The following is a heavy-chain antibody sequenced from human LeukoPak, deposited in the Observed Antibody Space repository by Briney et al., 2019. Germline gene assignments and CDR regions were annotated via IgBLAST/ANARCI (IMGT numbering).Heavy chain of an antibody. V-gene: IGHV3-48*03. CDR1: GFSFRDYE. Sequence: PGGSLRLSCAASGFSFRDYELYWVRQAPGKGLEWVSYISSGGTTIKYADSVKGQFTVSRDDAEMSLYLSMDSLRIEDTALYYCGAGRQFVGAFDIWGQGTQVTVSS. CDR3: GAGRQFVGAFDI. CDR2: ISSGGTTI. D-gene: IGHD3-10*01. J-gene: IGHJ3*02.